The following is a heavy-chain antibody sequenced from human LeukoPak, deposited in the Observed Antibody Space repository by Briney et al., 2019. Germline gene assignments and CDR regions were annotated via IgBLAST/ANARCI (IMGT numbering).Heavy chain of an antibody. V-gene: IGHV4-59*01. CDR1: GGSISSYY. Sequence: PSETLSLTCTVSGGSISSYYWSWIRQPPGKGLEWIGYIYYSGSTNYNPSLKGRVTISVDTSKNQFSLKLSSVTAAGTAVYYCARSLGGGSWSFDYWGQGTLVTVSS. J-gene: IGHJ4*02. CDR2: IYYSGST. CDR3: ARSLGGGSWSFDY. D-gene: IGHD2-15*01.